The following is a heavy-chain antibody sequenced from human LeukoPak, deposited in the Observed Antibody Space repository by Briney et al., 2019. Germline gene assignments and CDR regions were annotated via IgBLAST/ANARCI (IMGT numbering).Heavy chain of an antibody. CDR3: ARETGGSGSYYEGFDY. V-gene: IGHV1-69*06. CDR1: GGTFSNYA. J-gene: IGHJ4*02. D-gene: IGHD3-10*01. Sequence: GSSVKVSCKASGGTFSNYAISWVRQAPGQGLEGMGGIIPIFGTANYAQKFQGRVTITADKSTSTAYMELSSLRSEDTAVYYCARETGGSGSYYEGFDYWGQGTLVTVSS. CDR2: IIPIFGTA.